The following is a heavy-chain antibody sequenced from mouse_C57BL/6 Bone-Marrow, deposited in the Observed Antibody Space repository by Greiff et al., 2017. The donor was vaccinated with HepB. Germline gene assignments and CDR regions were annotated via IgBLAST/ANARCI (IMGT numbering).Heavy chain of an antibody. CDR2: IDPETGGT. Sequence: LQESGAELVRPGASVTLSCKASGYTFTDYEMHWVKQTPVHGLEWIGAIDPETGGTAYNQKFKGKAILTADKSSSTAYMELRSLTSEDSAVYYCTNYDGYFYWYFDVWGTGTTVTVSS. J-gene: IGHJ1*03. CDR1: GYTFTDYE. V-gene: IGHV1-15*01. CDR3: TNYDGYFYWYFDV. D-gene: IGHD2-3*01.